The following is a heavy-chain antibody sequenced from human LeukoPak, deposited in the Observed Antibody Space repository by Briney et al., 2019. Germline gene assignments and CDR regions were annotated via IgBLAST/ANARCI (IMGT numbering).Heavy chain of an antibody. CDR3: ARINMMGFDY. CDR1: GFTFSSYV. CDR2: ISYDGSNE. J-gene: IGHJ4*02. D-gene: IGHD3-22*01. V-gene: IGHV3-30-3*01. Sequence: PGRSLRLSCAASGFTFSSYVMHWVRQAPGKGLEWVAVISYDGSNEYYADSVKGRLTISRDNSKNTLYLQMNSLRAEDTAVYYCARINMMGFDYWGQGTLVTVSS.